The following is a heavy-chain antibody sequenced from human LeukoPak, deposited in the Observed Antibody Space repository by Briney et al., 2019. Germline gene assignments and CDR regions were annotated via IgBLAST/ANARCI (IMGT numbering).Heavy chain of an antibody. Sequence: GGSLRLSCAASGFTFSSYAMSWVRQAPGKGLEWASAISGSGGSTYYADSVKGRFTISRDNSKNTLYLQMNSLRAEDTAVYYCAKASGFGELLTYFDYWGQGTLVTVSS. CDR2: ISGSGGST. CDR3: AKASGFGELLTYFDY. V-gene: IGHV3-23*01. D-gene: IGHD3-10*01. CDR1: GFTFSSYA. J-gene: IGHJ4*02.